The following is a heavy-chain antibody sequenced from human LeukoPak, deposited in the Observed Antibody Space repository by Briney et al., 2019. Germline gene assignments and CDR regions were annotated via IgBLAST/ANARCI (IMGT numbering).Heavy chain of an antibody. J-gene: IGHJ4*02. Sequence: GGSLRLPCAASGFTFSSYEMNWVRQAPGKGLEWVSYISSSGSTIYYADSVKGRFTISRDNAKNSLYLQMNSLRAEDTAVYYCARGSSSGWYDYWGQGTLVTVSS. D-gene: IGHD6-19*01. CDR1: GFTFSSYE. CDR3: ARGSSSGWYDY. CDR2: ISSSGSTI. V-gene: IGHV3-48*03.